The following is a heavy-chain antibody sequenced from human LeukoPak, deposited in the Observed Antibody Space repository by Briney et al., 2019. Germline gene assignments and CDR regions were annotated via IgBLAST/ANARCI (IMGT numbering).Heavy chain of an antibody. CDR2: INAGNGIT. D-gene: IGHD6-19*01. Sequence: ASVKVSCKASGYTFTSYAMHWVRQAPGQRLEWMGWINAGNGITKYSQKFQGRVTITRDTSASTAYMELSSLRSEDTAVYYCASSGWYGAGSFDYWGQGTLVTVSS. J-gene: IGHJ4*02. V-gene: IGHV1-3*01. CDR1: GYTFTSYA. CDR3: ASSGWYGAGSFDY.